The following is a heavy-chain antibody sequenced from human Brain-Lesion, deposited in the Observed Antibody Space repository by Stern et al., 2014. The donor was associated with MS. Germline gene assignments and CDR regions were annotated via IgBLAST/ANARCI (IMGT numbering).Heavy chain of an antibody. V-gene: IGHV4-39*02. J-gene: IGHJ5*02. CDR2: IYYSGNT. CDR1: GGSVSSTSYA. CDR3: AGEEDIRYCSGGSCTGNWFDP. D-gene: IGHD2-15*01. Sequence: QVQLVESGPGLVKPSETLSLTCTVAGGSVSSTSYAWAWIRQPPGKGLEWIGTIYYSGNTYYGRPRKSRLPISLATSKNHFSGHLRCVTAADTAVYYCAGEEDIRYCSGGSCTGNWFDPWGQGTLVTVSS.